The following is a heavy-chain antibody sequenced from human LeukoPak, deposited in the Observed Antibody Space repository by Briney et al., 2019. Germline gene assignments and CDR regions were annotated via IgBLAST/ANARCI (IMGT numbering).Heavy chain of an antibody. CDR1: GFTFSSYW. CDR3: ARDLCSSTSCYPGPFY. V-gene: IGHV3-7*01. D-gene: IGHD2-2*01. J-gene: IGHJ3*01. Sequence: GGSLRLSCAASGFTFSSYWMSWVRQAPGKGLEWVANIKQDGSEKYYVDSVKGRFTISRDNAKNSLYLQMNSLRAEDTAVYYCARDLCSSTSCYPGPFYWGQGTMVTVSS. CDR2: IKQDGSEK.